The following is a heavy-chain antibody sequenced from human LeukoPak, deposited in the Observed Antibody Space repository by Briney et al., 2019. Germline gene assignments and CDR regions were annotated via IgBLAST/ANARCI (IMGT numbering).Heavy chain of an antibody. Sequence: SETLSLTCTVSGGSISSYYWSWIRQPPGKGLEWIGYIYYSGSTNYNPSLKSRVTISVDTSKNQSSLKLSSVTAADTAVYYCAREGPADGESGWFDPWGXXXXXTVSS. D-gene: IGHD2-2*01. J-gene: IGHJ5*02. CDR3: AREGPADGESGWFDP. V-gene: IGHV4-59*01. CDR1: GGSISSYY. CDR2: IYYSGST.